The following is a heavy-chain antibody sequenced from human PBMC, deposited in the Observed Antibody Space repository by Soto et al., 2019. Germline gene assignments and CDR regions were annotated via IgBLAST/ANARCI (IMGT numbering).Heavy chain of an antibody. V-gene: IGHV1-69*02. CDR3: ARGEGYCTNGVCLDY. D-gene: IGHD2-8*01. CDR1: GGTFSSYT. CDR2: IIPILGIA. J-gene: IGHJ4*02. Sequence: QVQLVQSGAEVKKPGSSVKVSCKASGGTFSSYTISWVRQAPGQGLEWMGRIIPILGIANYAQKFQGRVTITADKSTSTAYMELCSLRSEDTAVYYCARGEGYCTNGVCLDYWGPGTLVTVSS.